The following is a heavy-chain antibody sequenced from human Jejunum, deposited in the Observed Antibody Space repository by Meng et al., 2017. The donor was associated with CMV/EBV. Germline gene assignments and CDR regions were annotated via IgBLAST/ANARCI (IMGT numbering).Heavy chain of an antibody. CDR2: ISYSGST. J-gene: IGHJ6*02. CDR3: ARDGRFGVKRYGVDV. V-gene: IGHV4-59*13. CDR1: VGSIGNYY. D-gene: IGHD3-3*01. Sequence: VGSIGNYYWSWIRQPPGKGLEWIGYISYSGSTNYNPSLKSRVTISVDTSKNQFSLKLSSVTAADTAVYYCARDGRFGVKRYGVDVWGQGTMVTVSS.